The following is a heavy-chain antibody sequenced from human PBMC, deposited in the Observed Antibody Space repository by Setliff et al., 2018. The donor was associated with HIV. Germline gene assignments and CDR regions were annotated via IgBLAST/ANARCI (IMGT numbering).Heavy chain of an antibody. D-gene: IGHD3-22*01. V-gene: IGHV4-38-2*02. Sequence: SETLSLTCTVSGYSISSGYYWGWIRQPPGKGLEWIGEIIHSGSTNYNPSLKSRVTISVDTSKNQFSLKLSSVTAADTAVYYCARDWGEYYDSSGFSYWGQGTLVTVSS. CDR1: GYSISSGYY. CDR3: ARDWGEYYDSSGFSY. J-gene: IGHJ4*02. CDR2: IIHSGST.